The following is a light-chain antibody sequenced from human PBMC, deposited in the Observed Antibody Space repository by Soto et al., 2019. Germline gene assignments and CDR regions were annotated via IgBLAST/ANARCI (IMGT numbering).Light chain of an antibody. J-gene: IGKJ1*01. CDR1: QSVSSSY. V-gene: IGKV3-20*01. Sequence: EIVVTQSPGTLSLSPGERATLSCRASQSVSSSYLAWYQQKPGQAPRLLIYGASSRATGIPDRFSGSGSGTDFTLTISSLEPEDFAVYYCQQYGSSPPRTFGQGTKVEIK. CDR3: QQYGSSPPRT. CDR2: GAS.